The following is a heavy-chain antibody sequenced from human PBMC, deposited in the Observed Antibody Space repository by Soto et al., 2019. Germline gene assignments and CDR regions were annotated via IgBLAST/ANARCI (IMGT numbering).Heavy chain of an antibody. V-gene: IGHV5-51*01. CDR3: SASIFYYGMDV. Sequence: GESLKISCKGSGYTFTNYWVGWVRQMPGKGLEWMGIIYPGDSDTKYNPSFQGQVTISADKSITTTYLQWSSLKASDTAIYYCSASIFYYGMDVWGQGTTVTVSS. CDR2: IYPGDSDT. CDR1: GYTFTNYW. J-gene: IGHJ6*02.